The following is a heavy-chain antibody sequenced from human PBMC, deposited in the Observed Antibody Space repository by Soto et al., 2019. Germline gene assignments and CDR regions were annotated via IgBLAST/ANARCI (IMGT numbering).Heavy chain of an antibody. CDR1: GFTFSDYY. CDR3: ASEGQQLDPPVPEDYFDY. V-gene: IGHV3-11*05. J-gene: IGHJ4*02. Sequence: QVQLVESGGGLVKPGGSLRLSCAASGFTFSDYYMSWLRQAPGNGLEWVSYISSSSSYTHYADSVKGRFTTSRDNANNSPYLQMNNLRAEDTAVYYCASEGQQLDPPVPEDYFDYWGQGTMVTVSS. CDR2: ISSSSSYT. D-gene: IGHD6-13*01.